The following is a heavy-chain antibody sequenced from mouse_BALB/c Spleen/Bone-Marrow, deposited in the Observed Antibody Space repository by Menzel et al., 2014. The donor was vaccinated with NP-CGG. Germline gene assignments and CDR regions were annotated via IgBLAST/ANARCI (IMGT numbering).Heavy chain of an antibody. CDR3: ARGDGYDSYYFDY. J-gene: IGHJ2*01. Sequence: QVQLQQSGAELVKPGASVKMSCKASGYTFTSYNMHWVKRTPGQGLEWIGAIYPGNGDTSYNQKFKGKATLTADKSSSTAYMQLSSLTSEDSAVYYCARGDGYDSYYFDYWGQGTTLTVSS. CDR2: IYPGNGDT. D-gene: IGHD2-2*01. V-gene: IGHV1-12*01. CDR1: GYTFTSYN.